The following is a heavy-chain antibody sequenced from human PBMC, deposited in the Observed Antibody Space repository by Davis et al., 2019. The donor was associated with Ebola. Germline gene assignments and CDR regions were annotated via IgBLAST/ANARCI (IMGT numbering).Heavy chain of an antibody. J-gene: IGHJ5*02. CDR1: GGSISSSSYY. V-gene: IGHV4-39*07. CDR2: INHSGST. CDR3: ARVEDSSSWFVGWFDP. Sequence: SETLSLTCTVSGGSISSSSYYWSWIRQPPGKGLEWIGEINHSGSTNYNPSLKSRVTISVDTSKNQFSLKLSSVTAADTAVYYCARVEDSSSWFVGWFDPWGQGTLVTVSS. D-gene: IGHD6-13*01.